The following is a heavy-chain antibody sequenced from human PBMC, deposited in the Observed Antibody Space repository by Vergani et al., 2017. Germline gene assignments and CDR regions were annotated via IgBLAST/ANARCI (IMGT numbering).Heavy chain of an antibody. J-gene: IGHJ6*02. V-gene: IGHV2-26*01. Sequence: QVTLKESGPVLVKPTETLTLTCTVSGFSLSNARMGVSWIRQPPGKALEWLAHIFSNDEKSYSTSLKSRLTISKDTSKSQVVLTMTNMDPVDTATYYCARIAITMVRGVIIYYYGMDVWGQGTTVTVSS. CDR1: GFSLSNARMG. CDR3: ARIAITMVRGVIIYYYGMDV. CDR2: IFSNDEK. D-gene: IGHD3-10*01.